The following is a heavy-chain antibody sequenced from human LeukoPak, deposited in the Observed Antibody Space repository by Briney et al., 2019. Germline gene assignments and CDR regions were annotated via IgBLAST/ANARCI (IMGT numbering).Heavy chain of an antibody. CDR3: ARDGGYNPFDY. Sequence: ASVKVSCKASGYTFVNHVINWVRQAPGQGLEWMGWISPYNGNTNYAQTLQGRVAMIIDTSTTTAYMELRSLRSDDTAVYYCARDGGYNPFDYWGQGTLVTVSS. J-gene: IGHJ4*02. CDR1: GYTFVNHV. V-gene: IGHV1-18*01. D-gene: IGHD5-24*01. CDR2: ISPYNGNT.